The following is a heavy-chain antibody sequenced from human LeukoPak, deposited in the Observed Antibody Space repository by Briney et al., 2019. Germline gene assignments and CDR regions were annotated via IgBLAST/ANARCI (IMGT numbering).Heavy chain of an antibody. Sequence: ASVKVSCKASGGTFSSYAISWVRQAPGQGLEWMGRIIPILGIVNYAQKFQGRVTITADKSTSTAYMELSSLRSEDTAVYYCARDSPRRWLQLFGRLDYWGQGTLVTVSS. CDR1: GGTFSSYA. D-gene: IGHD5-24*01. CDR2: IIPILGIV. V-gene: IGHV1-69*04. J-gene: IGHJ4*02. CDR3: ARDSPRRWLQLFGRLDY.